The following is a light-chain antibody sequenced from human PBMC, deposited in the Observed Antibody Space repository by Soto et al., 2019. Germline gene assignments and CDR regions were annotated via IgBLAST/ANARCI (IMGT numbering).Light chain of an antibody. Sequence: IVWTQSPSTLSLSPLERATLSFMSSQSVSSYLAWYQQKPGQAPRLLIYGASSRATGIPDRFSGSGSGTDFTLTISRLEPEDFAVYYCQQYGSSPSITFGQGTRLEIK. V-gene: IGKV3-20*01. J-gene: IGKJ5*01. CDR2: GAS. CDR3: QQYGSSPSIT. CDR1: QSVSSY.